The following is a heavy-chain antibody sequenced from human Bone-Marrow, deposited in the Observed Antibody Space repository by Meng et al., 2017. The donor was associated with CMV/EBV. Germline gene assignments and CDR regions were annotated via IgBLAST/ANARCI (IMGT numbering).Heavy chain of an antibody. Sequence: TCAVSGDSISSTNRWSWVRQSPGKGLEWVGEISHSGSTNYNPSLESRVTISVDKSKNQFSLKLTSVTAADTAVYFCARDLGFGGFFGYWGQGTLVTVSS. CDR1: GDSISSTNR. CDR2: ISHSGST. V-gene: IGHV4-4*01. CDR3: ARDLGFGGFFGY. D-gene: IGHD3-10*01. J-gene: IGHJ4*02.